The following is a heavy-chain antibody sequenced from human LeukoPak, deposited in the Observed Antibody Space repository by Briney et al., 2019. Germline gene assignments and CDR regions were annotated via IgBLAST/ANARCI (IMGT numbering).Heavy chain of an antibody. CDR3: ARVSYSSSWYYHYMDV. D-gene: IGHD6-13*01. V-gene: IGHV4-39*07. CDR2: VYHSGTT. Sequence: SETLSLTCTVSGGSISSSSYYWGWIRQPPGKGLQWVGSVYHSGTTFYNPSLKSRVTISVDTSKNQFSLKLSSVTAADTAVYYCARVSYSSSWYYHYMDVWGKGTTVTVSS. CDR1: GGSISSSSYY. J-gene: IGHJ6*03.